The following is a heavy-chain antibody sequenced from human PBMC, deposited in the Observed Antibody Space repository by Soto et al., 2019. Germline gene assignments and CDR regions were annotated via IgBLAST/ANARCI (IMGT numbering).Heavy chain of an antibody. Sequence: PGGSLRLSCAASGFTFSSYAMHWVRQAPGKGLEWVAVISYDGSNKYYADSVKGRFTISRDNSKNTLYLQMNSLRAEDTAVYYCARDSMVSDFITMIPSNWFDPWGQGTLVTVSS. CDR1: GFTFSSYA. D-gene: IGHD3-22*01. CDR3: ARDSMVSDFITMIPSNWFDP. CDR2: ISYDGSNK. V-gene: IGHV3-30-3*01. J-gene: IGHJ5*02.